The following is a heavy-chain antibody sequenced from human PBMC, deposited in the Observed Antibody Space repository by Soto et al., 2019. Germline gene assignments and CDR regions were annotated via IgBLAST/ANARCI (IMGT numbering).Heavy chain of an antibody. CDR1: GYTFTTYA. Sequence: QVLLVQSGAEVRKPGASVKVSCKASGYTFTTYAIHWVRQAPGQRPEWMGWINTGKGNTRYSQKFQGRVTFARDTLATTVYLELSSLKSEDTAVYYCARESTVVLRSVFDYWGQGSLVTVSS. CDR2: INTGKGNT. V-gene: IGHV1-3*04. CDR3: ARESTVVLRSVFDY. J-gene: IGHJ4*02. D-gene: IGHD2-8*01.